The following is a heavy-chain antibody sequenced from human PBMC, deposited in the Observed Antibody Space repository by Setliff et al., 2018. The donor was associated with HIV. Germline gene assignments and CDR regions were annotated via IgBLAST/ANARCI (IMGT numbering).Heavy chain of an antibody. D-gene: IGHD2-2*02. CDR1: GGSISSSNW. J-gene: IGHJ4*02. CDR3: ARRGWNGYKAFDY. Sequence: SETLSLTCAVSGGSISSSNWWSWVRQSPTKGLQWIGEISHSGTTKYNPSLKSLFAMSADTSKSEFSLKMTSVTAADTAVYYCARRGWNGYKAFDYRGQGTLVTVSS. V-gene: IGHV4-4*02. CDR2: ISHSGTT.